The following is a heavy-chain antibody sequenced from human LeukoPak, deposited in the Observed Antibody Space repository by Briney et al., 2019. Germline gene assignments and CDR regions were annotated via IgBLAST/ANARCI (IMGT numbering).Heavy chain of an antibody. Sequence: GGSLRLSCAASGFTFSSCSMNWVRQAPGKGLEWVSSISSSSSYIYYADSVKGRFTISRDNAKNSLYLQMNSLRAEDTAVYYCARDSKGYMDVWGKGTTVTVSS. CDR3: ARDSKGYMDV. CDR2: ISSSSSYI. CDR1: GFTFSSCS. J-gene: IGHJ6*03. V-gene: IGHV3-21*01.